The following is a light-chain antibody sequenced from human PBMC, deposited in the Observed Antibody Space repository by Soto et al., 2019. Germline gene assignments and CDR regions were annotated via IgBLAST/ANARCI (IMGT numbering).Light chain of an antibody. CDR2: DTF. CDR3: MLSDSGGLV. J-gene: IGLJ2*01. CDR1: SGAVTSGRY. Sequence: QAVVTQEPSLTVSPGGTVTLTCGSSSGAVTSGRYPYWFQQKPGQAPRTLIYDTFNKHSWTPARFSCSLLGGKAALPLSGAQPEDEAEYYCMLSDSGGLVFGGGTKVTVL. V-gene: IGLV7-46*01.